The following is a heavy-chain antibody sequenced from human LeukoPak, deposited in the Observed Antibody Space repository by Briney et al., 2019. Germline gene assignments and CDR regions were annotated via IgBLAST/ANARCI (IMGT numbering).Heavy chain of an antibody. J-gene: IGHJ4*02. CDR3: ARDSLTMIVGRQKRGLDY. CDR2: IKQDGSEI. D-gene: IGHD3-22*01. V-gene: IGHV3-7*01. Sequence: GGSLRLSCAASGFAFSNYWMNWARQTPGKGLEWVANIKQDGSEINYVDSVKGRFTISRDNAENFLYLQMNSLRAEDTAVYYCARDSLTMIVGRQKRGLDYWGQGTLVTVSS. CDR1: GFAFSNYW.